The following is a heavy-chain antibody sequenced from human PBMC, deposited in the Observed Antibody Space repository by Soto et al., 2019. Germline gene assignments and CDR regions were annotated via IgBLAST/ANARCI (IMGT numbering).Heavy chain of an antibody. J-gene: IGHJ6*02. CDR3: AKGRTAYYGMDV. V-gene: IGHV3-23*01. D-gene: IGHD2-21*02. CDR1: GFTFSSYA. Sequence: EVQLLESGGGLVQPGGSLRLSCATSGFTFSSYAMTWVRQAPGKGLEWVSGISGSGGSTYYADSVKGRFTISRDNSKNTVYLQMNLLRAEDSAVYYCAKGRTAYYGMDVWGQGTTVTVSS. CDR2: ISGSGGST.